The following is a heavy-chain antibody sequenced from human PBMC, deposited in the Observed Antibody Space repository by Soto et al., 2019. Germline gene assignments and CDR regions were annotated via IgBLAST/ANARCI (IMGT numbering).Heavy chain of an antibody. CDR2: TYFRSKWYN. Sequence: SQTISLTCAISGDSVSSNTASWNWIRQSPSRGLEWLGRTYFRSKWYNDYAVSVKSRIIINPGTSNNQFSLQLNPVTPEDTAVYFCAKGDNLGPKTGYAFDPWGQGIMVTVSS. J-gene: IGHJ5*02. CDR3: AKGDNLGPKTGYAFDP. V-gene: IGHV6-1*01. D-gene: IGHD5-12*01. CDR1: GDSVSSNTAS.